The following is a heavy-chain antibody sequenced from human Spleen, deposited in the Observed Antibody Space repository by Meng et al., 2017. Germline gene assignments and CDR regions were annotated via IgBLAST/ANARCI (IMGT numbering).Heavy chain of an antibody. D-gene: IGHD6-19*01. Sequence: GSLRLSCTVSGGSISNYYWSWFRQPPGKGLDWIGYIYYSGATDYNPSLKSRVTLSLDTSKNQFSLKLSSMTAADTAVYYCARGASSAIYFDPWGQGTLVTVSS. CDR3: ARGASSAIYFDP. J-gene: IGHJ5*02. CDR1: GGSISNYY. V-gene: IGHV4-59*01. CDR2: IYYSGAT.